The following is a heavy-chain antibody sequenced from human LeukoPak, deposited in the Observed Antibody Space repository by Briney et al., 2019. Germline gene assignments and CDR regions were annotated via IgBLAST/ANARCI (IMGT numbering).Heavy chain of an antibody. CDR1: GYTFTGYY. J-gene: IGHJ4*02. CDR3: ARGPDILTGFYLDY. V-gene: IGHV1-2*04. CDR2: INPNSGGT. D-gene: IGHD3-9*01. Sequence: ASVKVSCKASGYTFTGYYMHWVRQAPGQGLEWMGWINPNSGGTNSAQKFQGWVTMTRDTSISTAYMELSRLRSDDTAVYYCARGPDILTGFYLDYWGQGTLVTVSS.